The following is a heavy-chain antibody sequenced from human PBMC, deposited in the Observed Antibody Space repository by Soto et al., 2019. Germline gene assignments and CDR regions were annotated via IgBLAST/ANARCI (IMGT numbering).Heavy chain of an antibody. CDR2: MNPNSGKT. CDR3: ARGVRGRGTRNYYYYYYMDV. D-gene: IGHD1-26*01. CDR1: GYTFTSYD. Sequence: ASVKVSCKASGYTFTSYDINWVRQATGQGLEWMGWMNPNSGKTGYAQKFQGRVTMTRNTSISTAYMELSSLRSEDTAVYYCARGVRGRGTRNYYYYYYMDVWGKGTTVTVSS. J-gene: IGHJ6*03. V-gene: IGHV1-8*01.